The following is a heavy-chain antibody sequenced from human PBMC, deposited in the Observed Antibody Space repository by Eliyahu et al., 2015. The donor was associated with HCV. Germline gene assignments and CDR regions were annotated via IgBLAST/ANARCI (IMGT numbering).Heavy chain of an antibody. Sequence: QITLKESGPTLVKPTQTLTLTCTFSGFSLSTSGVGVGWIRQPPGKALEWLGPILLGGCKRQRPSLKSRLTITKDTSKNQVVLTMTNMDPVDTATYYCAHRLRITMVREDKNSNWFDPWGQGTLVTVSS. D-gene: IGHD3-10*01. CDR2: ILLGGCK. V-gene: IGHV2-5*02. CDR3: AHRLRITMVREDKNSNWFDP. CDR1: GFSLSTSGVG. J-gene: IGHJ5*02.